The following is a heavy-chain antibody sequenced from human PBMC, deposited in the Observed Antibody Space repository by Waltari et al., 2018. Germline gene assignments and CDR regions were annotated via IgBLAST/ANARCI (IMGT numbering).Heavy chain of an antibody. CDR3: ARDRHTGHFGNRYYFDY. CDR1: GYTFTGYY. V-gene: IGHV1-2*02. CDR2: INPNSGGT. J-gene: IGHJ4*02. D-gene: IGHD3-10*01. Sequence: QVQLVQSGAEVKKPGASVKVSCKASGYTFTGYYMHWVRRAPGQGLEWMGWINPNSGGTNYAQKFQGRVTMTRDTSISTAYMELSRLRSDDTAVYYCARDRHTGHFGNRYYFDYWGQGTLVTVSS.